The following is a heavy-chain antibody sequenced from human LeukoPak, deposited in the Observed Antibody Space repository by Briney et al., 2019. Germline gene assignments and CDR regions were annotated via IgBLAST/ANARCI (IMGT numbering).Heavy chain of an antibody. D-gene: IGHD3-9*01. V-gene: IGHV4-39*01. CDR1: GGSISRSSYY. CDR3: ASDRLRFFDWCY. CDR2: IYYTGST. J-gene: IGHJ4*02. Sequence: SETLSLTCTVSGGSISRSSYYWGWIRQPPGEGLEWIGSIYYTGSTYYNPSLNSRVTISVDTSRTQFSLKLTSVTVADTAVYYCASDRLRFFDWCYWGQGTLVTVSS.